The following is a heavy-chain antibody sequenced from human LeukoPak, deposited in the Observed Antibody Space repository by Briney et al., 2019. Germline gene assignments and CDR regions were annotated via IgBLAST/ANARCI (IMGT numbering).Heavy chain of an antibody. CDR3: AHSAYYDFWSGYYKGAFDI. CDR2: IYWNDDK. J-gene: IGHJ3*02. Sequence: SGPTLVNPTQPLTLTCTFSGFSLSTSGVGVGWIRQPPGKALEWLALIYWNDDKRYSPSLKSRPTITKDTSKNQVVLTMTNMDPVDTATYYCAHSAYYDFWSGYYKGAFDIRGQGTMVTVSS. D-gene: IGHD3-3*01. V-gene: IGHV2-5*01. CDR1: GFSLSTSGVG.